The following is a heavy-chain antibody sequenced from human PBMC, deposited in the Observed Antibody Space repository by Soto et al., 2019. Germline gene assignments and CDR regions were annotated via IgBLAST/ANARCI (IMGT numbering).Heavy chain of an antibody. CDR3: ARERGPSYYGSGSYYYGMDV. D-gene: IGHD3-10*01. CDR1: GYTFTSYG. J-gene: IGHJ6*02. V-gene: IGHV1-18*01. Sequence: ASVKVSCKASGYTFTSYGISWVRQAPGQGLEWMGWISAYNGNTNYAQKLQGRVTMTTDTSTSTAYMELRSLRSDDTAVYYCARERGPSYYGSGSYYYGMDVWGQGTTVTVSS. CDR2: ISAYNGNT.